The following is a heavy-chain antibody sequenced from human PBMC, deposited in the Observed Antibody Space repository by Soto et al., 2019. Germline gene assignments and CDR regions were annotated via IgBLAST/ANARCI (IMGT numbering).Heavy chain of an antibody. CDR3: AKSRGSGSYFNPSDAFDF. J-gene: IGHJ3*01. CDR1: GFTFSSYA. V-gene: IGHV3-23*01. CDR2: ISGSGGGT. Sequence: EVQLLDSGGGLVQPGGSLRLSCAASGFTFSSYAMSWVRQAPGKGLEWVSSISGSGGGTYYADSVKGRFTISRDNSKNTLSLQINNLRADDTAVYYCAKSRGSGSYFNPSDAFDFWGQGTMVTVSS. D-gene: IGHD3-10*01.